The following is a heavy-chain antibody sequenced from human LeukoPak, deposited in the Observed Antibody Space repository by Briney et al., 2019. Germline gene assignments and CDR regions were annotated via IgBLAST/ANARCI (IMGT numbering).Heavy chain of an antibody. J-gene: IGHJ3*02. Sequence: PSETLSLTCSVSIGSISSSKWWSWVRQSPVKGLEWIGYIYYSGSTNYNPSLKSRVTVSVDTSKNQFSLKLSSVTAADTAVYYCAAYCGGDCSDAFDIWGQGTMVTVSS. V-gene: IGHV4-4*02. CDR1: IGSISSSKW. D-gene: IGHD2-21*02. CDR3: AAYCGGDCSDAFDI. CDR2: IYYSGST.